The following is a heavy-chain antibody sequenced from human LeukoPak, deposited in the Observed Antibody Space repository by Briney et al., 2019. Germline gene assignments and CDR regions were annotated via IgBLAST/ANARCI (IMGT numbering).Heavy chain of an antibody. CDR1: GGSISSSSYY. V-gene: IGHV4-39*01. CDR2: IHYFGST. J-gene: IGHJ4*02. CDR3: ARHAPYGSGSYYRSCYFDY. D-gene: IGHD3-10*01. Sequence: SETLSLTCTVSGGSISSSSYYWGWIRQPPGRGLEWIGSIHYFGSTYYNPSLKSRVTISVDTSNNQFSLKLSSVTAADTAVYYCARHAPYGSGSYYRSCYFDYWGQGTLVTVSS.